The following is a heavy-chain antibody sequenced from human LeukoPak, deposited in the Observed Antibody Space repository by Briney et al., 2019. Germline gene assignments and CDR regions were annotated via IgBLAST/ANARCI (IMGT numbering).Heavy chain of an antibody. D-gene: IGHD6-19*01. CDR3: ARALYPAGAGCYFDY. Sequence: ASVKVSCKASGYTFTSYYMHWVRQAPGQGLEWMGIINPSGGSTSYAQKFQGRVTMTRDTSTSTVYMELSSLRSEDTAVYYCARALYPAGAGCYFDYWGQGTLVTVSS. CDR1: GYTFTSYY. V-gene: IGHV1-46*01. CDR2: INPSGGST. J-gene: IGHJ4*02.